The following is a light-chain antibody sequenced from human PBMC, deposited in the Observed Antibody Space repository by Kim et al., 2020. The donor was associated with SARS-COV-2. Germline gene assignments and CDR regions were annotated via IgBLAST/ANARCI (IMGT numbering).Light chain of an antibody. Sequence: APGDRAAPSCRASQSLSGNFIAWYQQKPGQAPRLLIYGASIRATGIPDRFSGSGAGADFTLTINRLEPEDFAVYYCQQYGTSGRTFGQGTKVDIK. CDR2: GAS. CDR3: QQYGTSGRT. J-gene: IGKJ1*01. CDR1: QSLSGNF. V-gene: IGKV3-20*01.